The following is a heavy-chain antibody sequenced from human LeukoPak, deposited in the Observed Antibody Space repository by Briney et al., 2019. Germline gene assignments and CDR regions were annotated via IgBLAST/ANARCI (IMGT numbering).Heavy chain of an antibody. D-gene: IGHD3-3*01. CDR3: ARLRGDYDFWSGYFRQPFDY. J-gene: IGHJ4*02. Sequence: SETLSLTCAVYGGSFSGYYWSWIRQPPGKGLEWIGEINHSGSTNYNPSLKSRVTISVDTSKNQFSPKLSSVTAADTAVYYCARLRGDYDFWSGYFRQPFDYWGQGTLVTVSS. V-gene: IGHV4-34*01. CDR1: GGSFSGYY. CDR2: INHSGST.